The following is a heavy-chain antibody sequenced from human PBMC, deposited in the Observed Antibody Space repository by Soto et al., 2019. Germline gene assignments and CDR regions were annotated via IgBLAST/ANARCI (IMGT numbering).Heavy chain of an antibody. D-gene: IGHD3-10*01. CDR2: IYYSGST. J-gene: IGHJ3*02. Sequence: QVQLQESGPGLVKPSETLSLTCTVSGGAISSYYWSWIRQPPGKGLEWIGYIYYSGSTNYNPSLKSRVTISVDTSKNQFSLKLSSVPAADTAVYYCARNYGLGAFDIWGQGTMVTVSS. V-gene: IGHV4-59*01. CDR3: ARNYGLGAFDI. CDR1: GGAISSYY.